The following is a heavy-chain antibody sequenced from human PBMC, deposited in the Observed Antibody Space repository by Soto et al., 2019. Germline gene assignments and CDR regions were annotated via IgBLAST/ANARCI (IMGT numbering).Heavy chain of an antibody. CDR2: ISAYNGNT. J-gene: IGHJ4*02. D-gene: IGHD6-13*01. CDR3: ARDCAAAGPCDN. V-gene: IGHV1-18*01. Sequence: QVQLVQSGAEVKKPGASVKVSCKASGYTFTSYGISWVRQAPGQGLEWMGWISAYNGNTNYEQKLQGRVTMTTDTSTSKAYRELRSLRSDDTTVYYGARDCAAAGPCDNWGQGTLVTVSS. CDR1: GYTFTSYG.